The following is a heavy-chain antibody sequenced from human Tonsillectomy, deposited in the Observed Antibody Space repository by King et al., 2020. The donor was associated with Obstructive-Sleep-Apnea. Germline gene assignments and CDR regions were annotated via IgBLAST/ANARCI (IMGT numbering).Heavy chain of an antibody. CDR1: RFTFSRYW. V-gene: IGHV3-74*01. CDR2: INTDGSST. J-gene: IGHJ3*02. D-gene: IGHD4-11*01. CDR3: ASVTGASDAFDI. Sequence: VQLVESGGGLVQPGGSLRLSCAASRFTFSRYWMHWVRQAPGKGLVWVSHINTDGSSTTYADSVRGRFAISRANAQNTLFLQMNGLRADDTAVYFCASVTGASDAFDIWGQGTMVTVSS.